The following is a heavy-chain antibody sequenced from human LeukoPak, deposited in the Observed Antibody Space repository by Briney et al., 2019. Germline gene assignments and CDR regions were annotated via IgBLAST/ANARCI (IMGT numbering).Heavy chain of an antibody. Sequence: PGGSLRLSCTAFGVTFSSYWMSWVRQAPGKGLEWVATIKQDGSEKYYVDFVKGRFSISRDNAKNSLYLQMNSLGADDTAVYYCAGGTGMDVWGQGTTVTVS. CDR3: AGGTGMDV. CDR1: GVTFSSYW. CDR2: IKQDGSEK. D-gene: IGHD1-1*01. J-gene: IGHJ6*02. V-gene: IGHV3-7*05.